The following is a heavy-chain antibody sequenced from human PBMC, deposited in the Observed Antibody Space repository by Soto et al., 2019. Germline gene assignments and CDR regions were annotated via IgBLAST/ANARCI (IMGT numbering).Heavy chain of an antibody. CDR2: ISGYNGNK. Sequence: QVQLVQSGAEVKKPGASVKVSCKASGYTFTSYGISWVRQAPGQGLEWMGWISGYNGNKKYAQKLQGRVTMTTDTSTSTAYMELRSLRSXDTAVXXXXRDPEIFDYWGQGTLVTVSS. J-gene: IGHJ4*02. CDR3: XRDPEIFDY. V-gene: IGHV1-18*01. CDR1: GYTFTSYG.